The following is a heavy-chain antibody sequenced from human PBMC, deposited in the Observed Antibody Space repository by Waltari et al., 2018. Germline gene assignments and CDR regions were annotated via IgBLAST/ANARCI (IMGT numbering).Heavy chain of an antibody. D-gene: IGHD1-26*01. CDR1: GGSFSGYY. Sequence: QVQLQQWGAGLLKPSETLSLTCAVYGGSFSGYYWSWIRQPPGKGLEWIGEINHSGSTTYNPALKSRVTISVDTSKNQFSLKLSSVTAADTAVYYCARYFEVGATRWDAFDIWGQGTMVTVSS. CDR2: INHSGST. V-gene: IGHV4-34*01. J-gene: IGHJ3*02. CDR3: ARYFEVGATRWDAFDI.